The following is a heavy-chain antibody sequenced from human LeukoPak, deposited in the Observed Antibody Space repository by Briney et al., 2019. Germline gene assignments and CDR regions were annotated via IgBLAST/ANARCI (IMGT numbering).Heavy chain of an antibody. D-gene: IGHD3-10*01. J-gene: IGHJ4*02. CDR3: ARDLVSGYYGSGSYSYYFDY. V-gene: IGHV4-39*07. CDR1: GGSISSSSSY. Sequence: SETLSLTCSVSGGSISSSSSYWGWIRQPPGKGLEWIGSIYYSGSSFDNPALKSRVTISVDTSKNQFSLKLSSVTAADTAVYYCARDLVSGYYGSGSYSYYFDYWGQGTLVTVSS. CDR2: IYYSGSS.